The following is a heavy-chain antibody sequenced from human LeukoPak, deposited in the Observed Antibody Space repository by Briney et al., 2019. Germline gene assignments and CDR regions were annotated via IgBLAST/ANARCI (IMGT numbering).Heavy chain of an antibody. CDR1: GGTFSSYA. Sequence: ASVKVSCKASGGTFSSYAISWVRQAPGQGLEWMGGIIPIFGTANYAQKFQGRVTMTRDTSISTAYMELSRLRSDDTAVYYCARTYYDFWSGYFTQLNWFDPWGQGTLVTVSS. CDR2: IIPIFGTA. D-gene: IGHD3-3*01. CDR3: ARTYYDFWSGYFTQLNWFDP. J-gene: IGHJ5*02. V-gene: IGHV1-69*05.